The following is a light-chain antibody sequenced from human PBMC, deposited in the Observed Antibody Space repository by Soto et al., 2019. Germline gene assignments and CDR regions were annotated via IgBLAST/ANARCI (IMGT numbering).Light chain of an antibody. V-gene: IGKV3-15*01. CDR1: QSVSSS. J-gene: IGKJ1*01. Sequence: EIVMTQSPATLSLSPGERATLSCRASQSVSSSLAWYQQKPGQAPRLLIYGASTRATGIPARFSGSGSGTEFTLTISSLQSEDVAVYYCQQYYNWLWTFGQGTKVEIK. CDR3: QQYYNWLWT. CDR2: GAS.